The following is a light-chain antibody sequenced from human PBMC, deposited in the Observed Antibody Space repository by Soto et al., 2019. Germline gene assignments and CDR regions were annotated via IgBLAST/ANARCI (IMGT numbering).Light chain of an antibody. CDR2: EGS. J-gene: IGLJ3*02. V-gene: IGLV2-23*01. Sequence: QSVLTQPASVSGSPGQSITISCSGTSSDFGGYNYVSWYQQHPGKAPKLMIYEGSKRPSGVSNRFSGSKSGNTASLTISGLQAEDEADYYCCSYAGSSTWVFGGGTKLTVL. CDR3: CSYAGSSTWV. CDR1: SSDFGGYNY.